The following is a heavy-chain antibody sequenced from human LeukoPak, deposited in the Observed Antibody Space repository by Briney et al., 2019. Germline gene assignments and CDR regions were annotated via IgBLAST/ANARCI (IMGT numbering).Heavy chain of an antibody. CDR3: ARHVKWDYDSSGNLDY. D-gene: IGHD3-22*01. CDR1: GGSISSSSYY. CDR2: IYYSGST. Sequence: SETLSLTCTVSGGSISSSSYYWGWIRQPPGKGLEWIGSIYYSGSTYYNPSLKSRVTISVDTSKNQFSLKLSSVTAADTAVYYCARHVKWDYDSSGNLDYWGQGTLVTVSS. V-gene: IGHV4-39*01. J-gene: IGHJ4*02.